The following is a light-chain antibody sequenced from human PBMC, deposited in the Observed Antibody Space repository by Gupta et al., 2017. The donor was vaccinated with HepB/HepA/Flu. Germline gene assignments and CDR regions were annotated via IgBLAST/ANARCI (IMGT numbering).Light chain of an antibody. CDR3: ADWDASINGVV. CDR2: SNN. Sequence: QSVLTQPPSASGTPGQRVTISCSGSSSNIGSNTVNWYQQLPGTAPKLLIYSNNQRPSGVNARVLCSSSGTYASPAIICLQSEEEADYYCADWDASINGVVFGGGTKLTVL. J-gene: IGLJ2*01. CDR1: SSNIGSNT. V-gene: IGLV1-44*01.